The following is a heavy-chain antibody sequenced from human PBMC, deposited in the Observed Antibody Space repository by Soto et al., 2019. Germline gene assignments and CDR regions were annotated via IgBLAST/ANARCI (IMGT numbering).Heavy chain of an antibody. Sequence: EVQLVESGGGLVQPGGSLKLSCAVSGFTFSGSAMHWVRQASGKGLEWVGRIRSKSNSYATAYAASVKGRFTISRDDSKNTAYLQMNSLKTEDTAVYYCTRGYGDGVRDYWGQGTLVTVSS. J-gene: IGHJ4*02. D-gene: IGHD4-17*01. CDR2: IRSKSNSYAT. CDR1: GFTFSGSA. CDR3: TRGYGDGVRDY. V-gene: IGHV3-73*01.